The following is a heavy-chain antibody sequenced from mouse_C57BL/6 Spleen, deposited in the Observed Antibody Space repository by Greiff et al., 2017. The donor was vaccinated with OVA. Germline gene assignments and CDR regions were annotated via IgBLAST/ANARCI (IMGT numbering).Heavy chain of an antibody. CDR1: GFTFSDYY. Sequence: EVQRVESEGGLVQPGSSMKLSCTASGFTFSDYYMAWVRQVPEKGLEWVANINYDGSSTYYLDSLKSRFIISRDNAKNILYLQMSSLKSEDTATYYCARVYGSSYFDYWGQGTTLTVSS. CDR3: ARVYGSSYFDY. CDR2: INYDGSST. D-gene: IGHD1-1*01. J-gene: IGHJ2*01. V-gene: IGHV5-16*01.